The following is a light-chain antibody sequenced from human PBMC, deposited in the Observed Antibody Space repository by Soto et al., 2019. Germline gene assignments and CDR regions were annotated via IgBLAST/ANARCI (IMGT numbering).Light chain of an antibody. Sequence: AIQMTQSPSSLSASVGDRVTITCRASQGIRDELGWYQQKAGKAPKLLIYDASSLESGVPSRFSGSGSETEFTLTISSLKLDNCALYFYQQYNSWPPITIGQGTRLEIK. V-gene: IGKV1-6*01. J-gene: IGKJ5*01. CDR1: QGIRDE. CDR2: DAS. CDR3: QQYNSWPPIT.